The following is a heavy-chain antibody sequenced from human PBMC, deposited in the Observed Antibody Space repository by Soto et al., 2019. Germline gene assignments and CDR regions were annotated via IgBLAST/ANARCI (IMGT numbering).Heavy chain of an antibody. V-gene: IGHV1-69*12. J-gene: IGHJ5*02. CDR2: IIPIFGTA. D-gene: IGHD3-22*01. CDR1: GGTFSSYA. CDR3: APWDSSGYYMDWFDP. Sequence: QVQLVQSGAEVKKPGPSVKVSCKASGGTFSSYAISWVRQAPGQGLEWMGGIIPIFGTANYAQKFQGRVTITADESTSTAYMELSSLRSEDTAVYYCAPWDSSGYYMDWFDPWGQGTLVTVSS.